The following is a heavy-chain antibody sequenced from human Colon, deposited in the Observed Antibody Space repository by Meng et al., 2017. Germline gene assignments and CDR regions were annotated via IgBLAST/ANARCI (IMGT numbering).Heavy chain of an antibody. J-gene: IGHJ4*02. CDR1: GGSFSDYY. V-gene: IGHV4-34*01. D-gene: IGHD3-9*01. Sequence: QVQQPQCAAGLLKPSKTRSLTCAVYGGSFSDYYLTWIRQPPGKGLEWVGEIHPSGSTYYSPSLQSRVTITLDTSKNQFSLTLSSMTAADTAVYYCARGVDWAKSGNFWGQGTLVTVSS. CDR3: ARGVDWAKSGNF. CDR2: IHPSGST.